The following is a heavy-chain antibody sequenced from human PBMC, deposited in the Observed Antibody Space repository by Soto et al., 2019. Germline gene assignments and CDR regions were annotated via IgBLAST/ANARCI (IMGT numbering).Heavy chain of an antibody. CDR3: ARDQMVNSDYYYYYGMDV. CDR2: IFSGDST. D-gene: IGHD5-18*01. J-gene: IGHJ6*02. CDR1: GFTVSSNY. Sequence: GGSLRLSCAVSGFTVSSNYMSWVRQAPGKGLEWVSAIFSGDSTYYADSVKGRFTISRDNSKNTLFLQMNSLRAEDTAFYYCARDQMVNSDYYYYYGMDVWGQGTTVTVSS. V-gene: IGHV3-53*01.